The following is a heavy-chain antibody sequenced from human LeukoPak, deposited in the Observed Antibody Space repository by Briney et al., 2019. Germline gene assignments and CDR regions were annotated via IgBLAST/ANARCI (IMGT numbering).Heavy chain of an antibody. J-gene: IGHJ4*02. D-gene: IGHD3-22*01. CDR1: GYTFTSFD. V-gene: IGHV7-4-1*02. CDR3: ASQSYYMVLGY. Sequence: ASVKVSCKTSGYTFTSFDINWVRQAPGQGLEWMGWINTNTGNPTYAQGFTGRFVFSLDTSVSTAYLQISSLKAEDTAVYYCASQSYYMVLGYWGQGTLVTVSS. CDR2: INTNTGNP.